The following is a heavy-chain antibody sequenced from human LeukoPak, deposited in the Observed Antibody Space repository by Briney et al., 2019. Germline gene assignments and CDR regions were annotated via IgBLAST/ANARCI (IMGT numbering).Heavy chain of an antibody. CDR1: GFTFSSYS. J-gene: IGHJ4*02. D-gene: IGHD5-12*01. CDR2: IKQDGSEK. Sequence: GGSLRLSCAASGFTFSSYSMSWVRQAPGKGLEWVANIKQDGSEKYYVDSVKGRFTISRDNAKNSLYLQMNSLRAEDTAVYYCARGIVATIDYFDYWGQGTLVTVSS. V-gene: IGHV3-7*03. CDR3: ARGIVATIDYFDY.